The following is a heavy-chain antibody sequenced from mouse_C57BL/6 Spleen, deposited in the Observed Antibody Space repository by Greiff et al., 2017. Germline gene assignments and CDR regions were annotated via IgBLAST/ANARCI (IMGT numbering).Heavy chain of an antibody. CDR2: ISSGGDYI. V-gene: IGHV5-9-1*02. J-gene: IGHJ2*01. CDR1: GFTFSSYA. CDR3: TRDKGSRDYFDY. Sequence: EVMLVESGEGLVKPGGSLKLSCAASGFTFSSYAMSWVRQTPEKRLEWVAYISSGGDYIYYADTVKGRFTISRDNARNTLYLQMSSLKSEDTAMYYCTRDKGSRDYFDYWGQGTTLTVSS.